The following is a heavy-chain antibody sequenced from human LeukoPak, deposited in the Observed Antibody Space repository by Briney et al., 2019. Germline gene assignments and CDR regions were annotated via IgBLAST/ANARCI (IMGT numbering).Heavy chain of an antibody. D-gene: IGHD3-3*01. CDR1: GYTFTSYY. V-gene: IGHV1-46*01. Sequence: GASVKVSCKASGYTFTSYYMHWVRQAPGQGLEWMGIINPSGGSTSYAQKFQGRVTMTRDTSTSTVYMELSSLRSEDTAVYYCARTRITIFGNNDAFDIWGQGTMVTVSS. J-gene: IGHJ3*02. CDR3: ARTRITIFGNNDAFDI. CDR2: INPSGGST.